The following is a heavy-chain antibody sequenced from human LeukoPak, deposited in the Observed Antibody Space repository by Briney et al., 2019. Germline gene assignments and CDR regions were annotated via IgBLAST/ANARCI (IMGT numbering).Heavy chain of an antibody. CDR3: TTRNTAMASTGEGDY. CDR2: IRSKANSYAT. D-gene: IGHD5-18*01. Sequence: GGSLRLSGAPSGFTFSGSAMNWVRQASGKGLEWVGRIRSKANSYATAYAASVKGRFTISRDDSKNTAYLQMNSLKTEDTAVYYCTTRNTAMASTGEGDYWGQGTLVTVSS. J-gene: IGHJ4*02. V-gene: IGHV3-73*01. CDR1: GFTFSGSA.